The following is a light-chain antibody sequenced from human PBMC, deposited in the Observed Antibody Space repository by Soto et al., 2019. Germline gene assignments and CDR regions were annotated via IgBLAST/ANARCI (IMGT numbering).Light chain of an antibody. CDR3: AAWDDSLSVGYV. CDR1: SSNIGSNY. CDR2: RNN. V-gene: IGLV1-47*01. Sequence: QPVLTQPPSASVTPGQRVTISCSGSSSNIGSNYVYWYQQLPGTAPKLLIYRNNQRPSGVPDRFSGSKSGTSASLAISGLRSEDEADYYCAAWDDSLSVGYVFGTGTKVTVL. J-gene: IGLJ1*01.